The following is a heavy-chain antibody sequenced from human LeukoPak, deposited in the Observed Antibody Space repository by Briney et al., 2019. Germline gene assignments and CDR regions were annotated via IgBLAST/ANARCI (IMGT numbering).Heavy chain of an antibody. Sequence: GGSLRLSCAVSGITLSNYGMSWVRQAPGKGLEWVAGISDSGGSTNYADSVKGRFTISRDNPKNTLYLQMNSLRAEDTAVYFCARRGVVIRVILVGFHKEAFYFDAWGQGALVTVSS. CDR2: ISDSGGST. D-gene: IGHD3-22*01. V-gene: IGHV3-23*01. CDR3: ARRGVVIRVILVGFHKEAFYFDA. J-gene: IGHJ4*02. CDR1: GITLSNYG.